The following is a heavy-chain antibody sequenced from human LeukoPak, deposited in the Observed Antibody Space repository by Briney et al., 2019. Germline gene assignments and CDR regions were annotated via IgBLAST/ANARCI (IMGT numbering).Heavy chain of an antibody. J-gene: IGHJ3*02. D-gene: IGHD2-2*01. V-gene: IGHV4-59*01. Sequence: SETLSLTCTVSGGSISSYYWSWIRQPPGKGLEWIGYIYYSGSTNYNPSLKSRVTISVDTSKNQFSLKLSSVTAADTAVYYCARGFRAIVVVPAALRKGAFDIWGQGTMVTVSS. CDR3: ARGFRAIVVVPAALRKGAFDI. CDR2: IYYSGST. CDR1: GGSISSYY.